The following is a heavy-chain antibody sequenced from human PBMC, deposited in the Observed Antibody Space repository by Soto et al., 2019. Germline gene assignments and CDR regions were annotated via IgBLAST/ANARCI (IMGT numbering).Heavy chain of an antibody. J-gene: IGHJ3*02. CDR2: ISYDGSNK. V-gene: IGHV3-30*18. Sequence: QVQLVESGGGVVQPGRSLRLSCAASGFTFSSYGMHWVRQAPCKGLEWVAVISYDGSNKYYADSVKGRFTISRDNSKNTLYLQMNSLRAEDTAVYYCAKQLLDDAFDIWGQGTMVTVSS. CDR1: GFTFSSYG. CDR3: AKQLLDDAFDI. D-gene: IGHD1-1*01.